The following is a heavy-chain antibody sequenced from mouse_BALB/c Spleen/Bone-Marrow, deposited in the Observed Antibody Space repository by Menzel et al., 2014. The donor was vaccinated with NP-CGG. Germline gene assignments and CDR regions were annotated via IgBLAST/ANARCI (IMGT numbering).Heavy chain of an antibody. CDR3: ARGLGRGDDY. J-gene: IGHJ2*01. CDR1: GFDFSRYW. D-gene: IGHD4-1*01. Sequence: EVKLVESGGGLVQPGGSLKLSCAASGFDFSRYWMSWVRQAPGKGLEWIGEINPDSSTINYTPSLKDKFIISRDNAKNTLYLQMSKVRSEDTALYYCARGLGRGDDYWGQGTTLTVSS. V-gene: IGHV4-1*02. CDR2: INPDSSTI.